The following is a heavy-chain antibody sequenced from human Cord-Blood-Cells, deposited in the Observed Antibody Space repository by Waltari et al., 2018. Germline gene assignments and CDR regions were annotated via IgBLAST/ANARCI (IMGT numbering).Heavy chain of an antibody. CDR2: IWYDGSNK. CDR3: ARGDVLRYFDWLLHPDY. Sequence: QVQLVESGGGVVQPGRSLRLSCAASGFTFSSYGMHWVRPAPGKGREWVAVIWYDGSNKYYADSVKGRFTISRDNSKNTLYLQMNSLRAEDTAVYYCARGDVLRYFDWLLHPDYWGRGTLVTVSS. V-gene: IGHV3-33*01. D-gene: IGHD3-9*01. J-gene: IGHJ4*02. CDR1: GFTFSSYG.